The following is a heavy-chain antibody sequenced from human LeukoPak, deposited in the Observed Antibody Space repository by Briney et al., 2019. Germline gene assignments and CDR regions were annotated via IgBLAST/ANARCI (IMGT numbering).Heavy chain of an antibody. CDR1: GYTLTSYG. CDR3: ARDLELVTMIVVGHYYYMDV. V-gene: IGHV1-18*01. J-gene: IGHJ6*03. CDR2: ISAYNGNT. Sequence: ASVKVSCKASGYTLTSYGISWVRQAPGQGLEWMGWISAYNGNTNYAQKLQGRVTMTTDTSTSTAYMELRSLRPDDTAVYYCARDLELVTMIVVGHYYYMDVWGKGTTVTVSS. D-gene: IGHD3-22*01.